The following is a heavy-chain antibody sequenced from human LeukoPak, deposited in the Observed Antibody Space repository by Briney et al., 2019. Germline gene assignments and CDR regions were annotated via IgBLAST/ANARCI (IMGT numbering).Heavy chain of an antibody. CDR1: GFTVGSNY. D-gene: IGHD2-2*01. CDR2: IYSGGRT. J-gene: IGHJ3*02. Sequence: PGGSLRLSCAASGFTVGSNYMSWVRQAPGKGLEWVSVIYSGGRTYYADSVKGRFTISRDNSKNTLYLQMNSLRAEDTAVYYCAKLVVPAAIRGGAFDIWGQGTMVTVSS. CDR3: AKLVVPAAIRGGAFDI. V-gene: IGHV3-66*01.